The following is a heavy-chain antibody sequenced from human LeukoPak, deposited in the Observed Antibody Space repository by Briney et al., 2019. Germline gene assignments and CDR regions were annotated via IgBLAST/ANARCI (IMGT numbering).Heavy chain of an antibody. CDR1: GFTFSSYA. D-gene: IGHD5-18*01. CDR2: ISGSGGST. J-gene: IGHJ4*02. CDR3: AKDLGYSYGYSYFDY. V-gene: IGHV3-23*01. Sequence: GGSLRLPCAASGFTFSSYAMSWVRQAPGKGLEWVSAISGSGGSTYYADSVKGRFTISRDNSKNTLYLQMNSLRAEDTAVYYCAKDLGYSYGYSYFDYWGQGTLVTVSS.